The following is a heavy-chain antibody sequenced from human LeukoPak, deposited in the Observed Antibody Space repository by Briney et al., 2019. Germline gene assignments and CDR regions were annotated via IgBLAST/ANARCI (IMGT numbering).Heavy chain of an antibody. J-gene: IGHJ6*03. V-gene: IGHV4-31*03. CDR1: GGSISSGGYY. CDR3: ARGASDTAMVVYYYYMDV. CDR2: IYYSGST. D-gene: IGHD5-18*01. Sequence: SGTLSLTCTVSGGSISSGGYYWSWIRQHPGKGLEWIGYIYYSGSTYYNPSLKSRVTISVDTSKNQFSLKLSSVTAADTAVYYCARGASDTAMVVYYYYMDVWGKGTTVTVSS.